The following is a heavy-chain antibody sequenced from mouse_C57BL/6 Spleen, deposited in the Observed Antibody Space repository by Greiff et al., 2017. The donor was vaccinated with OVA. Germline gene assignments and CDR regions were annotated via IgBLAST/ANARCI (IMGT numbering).Heavy chain of an antibody. CDR1: GYAFSSYW. V-gene: IGHV1-80*01. J-gene: IGHJ4*01. CDR2: IYPGDGDT. D-gene: IGHD2-10*01. Sequence: QVQLKESGAELVKPGASVKISCKASGYAFSSYWMNWVKQRPGKGLEWIGQIYPGDGDTNYNGKFKGKATLTADKSSSTAYMQLSSLTSEDSAVYFCARVGPYYGNLYAMDDWGQGTSVTVSS. CDR3: ARVGPYYGNLYAMDD.